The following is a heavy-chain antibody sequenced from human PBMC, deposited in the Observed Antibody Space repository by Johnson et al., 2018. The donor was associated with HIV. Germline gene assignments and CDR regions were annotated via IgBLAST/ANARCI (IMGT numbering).Heavy chain of an antibody. J-gene: IGHJ3*02. Sequence: VYLVESGGDLIQPGGSLRLSCAASGFTVSSNYMSWVRQAPGKGLEWVSAIGSAGDTYYPGSVKGRFTISRENAKHSLDLQMNSLTAGDTAVYFCVRDEYAFHIWGQGTMVTVSS. V-gene: IGHV3-13*01. CDR2: IGSAGDT. CDR1: GFTVSSNY. CDR3: VRDEYAFHI.